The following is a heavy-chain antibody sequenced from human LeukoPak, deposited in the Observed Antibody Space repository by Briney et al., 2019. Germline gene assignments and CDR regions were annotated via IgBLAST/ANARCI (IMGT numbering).Heavy chain of an antibody. V-gene: IGHV3-30*04. CDR3: ARDPTEWELPSPYYFDY. CDR2: ISYDGSNK. D-gene: IGHD1-26*01. CDR1: GFTFSSYA. J-gene: IGHJ4*02. Sequence: PGGSLRLSCAASGFTFSSYAMHWVRQAPGKGLEWVAVISYDGSNKYYADSVKGRFTISRDNSKNTLYLQMNSLRAEDTAVYYCARDPTEWELPSPYYFDYWGQGTLVTVSS.